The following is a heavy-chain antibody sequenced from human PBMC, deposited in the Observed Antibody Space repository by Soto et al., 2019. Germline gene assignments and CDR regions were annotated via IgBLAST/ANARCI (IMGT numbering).Heavy chain of an antibody. CDR2: ISGSGGST. D-gene: IGHD3-10*01. CDR3: ARDKALGPLILWFGELKSYGMDA. J-gene: IGHJ6*02. CDR1: GFTFSSYA. V-gene: IGHV3-23*01. Sequence: QPGGSLRLSCAASGFTFSSYAMSWVRQAPGKGLEWVSAISGSGGSTYYADSVKGRFTISRDNAKNSLYLQMNSLRAEDTAVYYCARDKALGPLILWFGELKSYGMDAWGQGTTVTV.